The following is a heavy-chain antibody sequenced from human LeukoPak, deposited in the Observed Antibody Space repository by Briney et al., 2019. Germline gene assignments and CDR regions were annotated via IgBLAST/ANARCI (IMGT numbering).Heavy chain of an antibody. CDR2: INHSGST. Sequence: PSETLSLTCTVSGGSISGYYWSWIRQPPGKGLEWIGEINHSGSTNYNPSLKSRVTISVDTSKNQFSLKLSSVTAADTAIYYCARHERVTGYLDYWGQGTLVTVSS. CDR3: ARHERVTGYLDY. V-gene: IGHV4-34*01. D-gene: IGHD2-21*02. CDR1: GGSISGYY. J-gene: IGHJ4*02.